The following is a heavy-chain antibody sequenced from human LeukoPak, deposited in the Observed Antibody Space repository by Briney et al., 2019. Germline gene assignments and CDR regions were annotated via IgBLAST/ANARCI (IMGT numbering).Heavy chain of an antibody. D-gene: IGHD6-19*01. Sequence: GTSLRLSCAASGFTFISYAIHWVRQAPGKGLERVAVISFHGTDTFYADSVKGRFTISRDNSKNTLYLQMNSLRAEDTAVYYCAKEWHSSGWYYFDYWGQGTLVTVSS. V-gene: IGHV3-30*04. CDR2: ISFHGTDT. CDR3: AKEWHSSGWYYFDY. J-gene: IGHJ4*02. CDR1: GFTFISYA.